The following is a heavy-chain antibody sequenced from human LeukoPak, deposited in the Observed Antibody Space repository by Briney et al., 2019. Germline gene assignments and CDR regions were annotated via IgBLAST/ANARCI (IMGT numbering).Heavy chain of an antibody. J-gene: IGHJ4*02. CDR3: ARHRSGWLQSSFDY. Sequence: SETLSLTCTVSGYSISSGYYWGWIRQPPGKGLEWIGSIYHSGSTYYNPSLRSRVTISVDTSKNQFSLKLSSVTAADTAVYYCARHRSGWLQSSFDYWGQGTLVTVSS. V-gene: IGHV4-38-2*02. D-gene: IGHD5-24*01. CDR1: GYSISSGYY. CDR2: IYHSGST.